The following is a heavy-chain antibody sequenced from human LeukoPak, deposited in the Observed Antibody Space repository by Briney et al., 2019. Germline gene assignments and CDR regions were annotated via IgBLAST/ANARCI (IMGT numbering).Heavy chain of an antibody. Sequence: SETLSLTCSVSGASITRYYWTWIRQPVGKGLEWFGRLYTNGTVNYNPSLRSRVAMSRDTSRNQFSLKLTSVTAADTAVYYCARLLGSSGYAGDWYFDLWGPGALVTVSS. CDR1: GASITRYY. D-gene: IGHD3-22*01. V-gene: IGHV4-4*07. CDR2: LYTNGTV. CDR3: ARLLGSSGYAGDWYFDL. J-gene: IGHJ2*01.